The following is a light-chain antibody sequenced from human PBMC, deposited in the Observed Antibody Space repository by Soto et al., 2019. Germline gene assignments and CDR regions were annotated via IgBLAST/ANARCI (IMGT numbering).Light chain of an antibody. CDR2: EVS. CDR1: SSDIGGYNS. J-gene: IGLJ1*01. Sequence: QSVLTQPPSASGSPGQSVTISCTGTSSDIGGYNSVSWYQQHPGKAPRLMIYEVSNRPSGVSNRFSGSKSGDTASLTISGLQAEDEADYYCSSHTFSDYYAFGSGTKVTVL. CDR3: SSHTFSDYYA. V-gene: IGLV2-8*01.